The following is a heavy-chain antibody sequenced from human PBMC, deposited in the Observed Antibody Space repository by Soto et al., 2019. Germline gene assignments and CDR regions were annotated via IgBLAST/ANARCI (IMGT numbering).Heavy chain of an antibody. D-gene: IGHD2-21*01. J-gene: IGHJ4*02. CDR1: GFTFSSYA. CDR2: ISSNGGST. Sequence: EVQLVESGGGLVQPGGSLRLSCAASGFTFSSYAMHWVRQAPGKGLEYVSAISSNGGSTYYANSVKGRFTISRDNSKNALYLQMGSLRAEDMAVYYCARDGGGQGGTYFDYWGQGTLVTVSS. V-gene: IGHV3-64*01. CDR3: ARDGGGQGGTYFDY.